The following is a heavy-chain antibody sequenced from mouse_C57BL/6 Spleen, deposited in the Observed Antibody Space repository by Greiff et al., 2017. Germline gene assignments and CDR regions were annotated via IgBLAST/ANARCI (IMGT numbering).Heavy chain of an antibody. J-gene: IGHJ4*01. CDR1: GYTFTSYW. D-gene: IGHD2-1*01. CDR3: ARGENYFQAMDY. V-gene: IGHV1-55*01. Sequence: QVRLQQPGAELVKPGASVKMSCKASGYTFTSYWITWVKQRPGQGLEWIGDIYPGSGSTNYNEKFKSKATLTVDTSSSTAYMQLSSLTSEDSAVYYCARGENYFQAMDYWGQGTSVTVSS. CDR2: IYPGSGST.